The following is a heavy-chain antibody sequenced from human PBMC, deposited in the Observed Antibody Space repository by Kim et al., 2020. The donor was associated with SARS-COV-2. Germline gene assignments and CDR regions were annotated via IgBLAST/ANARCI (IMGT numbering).Heavy chain of an antibody. CDR3: ARGGGTVTKGYYYGMDV. V-gene: IGHV4-59*13. CDR2: IYYSGST. Sequence: SETLSLTCTVSGGSISSYYWSWIRQPPGKGLEWIGYIYYSGSTNYNPSLKSRVTISGDTSKNQFSMKLSSVTAADTAVYYCARGGGTVTKGYYYGMDVWGQGTTVTVSS. J-gene: IGHJ6*02. CDR1: GGSISSYY. D-gene: IGHD4-17*01.